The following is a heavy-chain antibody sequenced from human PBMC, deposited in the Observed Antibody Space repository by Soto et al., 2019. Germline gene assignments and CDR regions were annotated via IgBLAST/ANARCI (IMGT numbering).Heavy chain of an antibody. CDR3: ATFKYSSGWYSPYYFDY. D-gene: IGHD6-19*01. J-gene: IGHJ4*02. CDR2: IYYSGST. V-gene: IGHV4-39*01. CDR1: GGSISSSSYY. Sequence: SETLSLTCTVSGGSISSSSYYWGWIRQPPGKGLEWIGSIYYSGSTYYNPSLKSRVTISVDTSKNQFSLKLSSVTAADTAVYYCATFKYSSGWYSPYYFDYWGQGTLVTVSS.